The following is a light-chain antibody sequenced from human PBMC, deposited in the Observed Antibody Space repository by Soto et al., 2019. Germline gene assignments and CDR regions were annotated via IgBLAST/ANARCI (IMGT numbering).Light chain of an antibody. V-gene: IGKV3-15*01. CDR3: QKYNEWPLT. J-gene: IGKJ4*01. CDR2: GAS. Sequence: GMTQSPSTLSVSTGERATLSCRASQSVNSMLAWYQQKPGQAPRLLIYGASTRATGIPARFSGSGSGTEFTLTISSLQSEDFAVYYCQKYNEWPLTFGGGTKVAIK. CDR1: QSVNSM.